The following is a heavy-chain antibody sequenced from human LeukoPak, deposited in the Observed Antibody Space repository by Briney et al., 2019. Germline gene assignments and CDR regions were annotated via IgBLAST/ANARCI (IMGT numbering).Heavy chain of an antibody. V-gene: IGHV4-4*02. CDR3: ARGSRGLLWKFFDY. CDR1: GLTLSNVW. J-gene: IGHJ4*02. CDR2: IYHSGST. D-gene: IGHD1-1*01. Sequence: PGGSLRLSCAVSGLTLSNVWMNWVRQAPGKGLEWIGEIYHSGSTNYNPSLKSRVTISVDKSKNQFSLKLSSVTAADTAVYYCARGSRGLLWKFFDYWGQGTLVTVSS.